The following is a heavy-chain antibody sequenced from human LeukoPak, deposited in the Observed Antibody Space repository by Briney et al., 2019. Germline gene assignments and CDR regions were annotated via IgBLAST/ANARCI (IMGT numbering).Heavy chain of an antibody. CDR1: GGSISSYY. V-gene: IGHV4-59*08. CDR2: IYYTGST. CDR3: ARAAFDI. Sequence: SETLSLTCTVSGGSISSYYWSWIRQPPGKGLEWIGSIYYTGSTNYNPSLKSRVTISVDTSKNQFSLKLSSVTAADTAVYYCARAAFDIWGQGTMVTVSS. J-gene: IGHJ3*02.